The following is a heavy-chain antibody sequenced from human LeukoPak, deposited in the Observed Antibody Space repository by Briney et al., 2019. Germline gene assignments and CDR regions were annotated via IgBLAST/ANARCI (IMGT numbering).Heavy chain of an antibody. CDR2: TNSDGSST. Sequence: PGGSLRLSCAASGFTFSSYWMHWVRQAPGKGLVWVSRTNSDGSSTSYADSVKGRFTISRDNAKNTLYLQMNSLRAEDTAVYYCARARYSSSPGVDYWGQGTLVTVSS. V-gene: IGHV3-74*01. CDR1: GFTFSSYW. D-gene: IGHD6-6*01. J-gene: IGHJ4*02. CDR3: ARARYSSSPGVDY.